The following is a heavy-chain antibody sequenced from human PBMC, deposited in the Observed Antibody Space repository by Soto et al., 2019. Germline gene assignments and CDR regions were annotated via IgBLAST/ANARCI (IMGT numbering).Heavy chain of an antibody. D-gene: IGHD5-12*01. J-gene: IGHJ4*02. V-gene: IGHV3-11*05. CDR3: ARAPPGGMATIVQGLDY. CDR1: GFTFSDYY. CDR2: ISSSSSYT. Sequence: GGSLRLSCAASGFTFSDYYMSWIRQAPGKGLEWVSYISSSSSYTNYADSVKGRFTISRDNAKNSLYLQMNSLRAEDTAVYYCARAPPGGMATIVQGLDYWGQGTLVTVSS.